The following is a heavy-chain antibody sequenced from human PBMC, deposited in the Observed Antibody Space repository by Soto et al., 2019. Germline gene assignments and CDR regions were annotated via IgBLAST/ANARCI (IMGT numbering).Heavy chain of an antibody. CDR3: AKDAVSGDGLWLMDH. CDR1: GFTFSSYS. J-gene: IGHJ4*02. CDR2: FRGSGDDGTT. D-gene: IGHD2-21*02. Sequence: EVQLLESGGGLVQPGGSLRLSCAASGFTFSSYSMSWVRQAPGKGLEWVSGFRGSGDDGTTYYADSVKGRFTISRDNSRNTLYLQMNSLRAEDTAVYYCAKDAVSGDGLWLMDHWGQGTLVTVSS. V-gene: IGHV3-23*01.